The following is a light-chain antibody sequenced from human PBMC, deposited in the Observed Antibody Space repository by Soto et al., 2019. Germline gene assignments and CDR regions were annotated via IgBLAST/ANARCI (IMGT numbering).Light chain of an antibody. CDR1: QGISSY. CDR2: AAS. V-gene: IGKV1-9*01. J-gene: IGKJ3*01. CDR3: QQLNSYPL. Sequence: IQLTQSPSFLSASVGDRVTITCRASQGISSYLAWYQQKPGKAPKLLIYAASTLQSGVPSRFSVSGSGTEFTLTISSLQPEDFATYYCQQLNSYPLFGPGTKVDIK.